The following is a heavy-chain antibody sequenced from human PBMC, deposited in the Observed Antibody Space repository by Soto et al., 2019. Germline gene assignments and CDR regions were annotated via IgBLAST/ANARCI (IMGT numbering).Heavy chain of an antibody. CDR3: ARGLNYGLDY. CDR2: TYYRSKWYN. D-gene: IGHD4-17*01. V-gene: IGHV6-1*01. J-gene: IGHJ4*02. Sequence: SQTLSLTCGISGDSVSSNSVAWDWISQSPSRGLEWLGRTYYRSKWYNEYAASMKSRITVNPDTPKNQFSLQLNSVTPEDTAVYFCARGLNYGLDYWGLGTLVTVSS. CDR1: GDSVSSNSVA.